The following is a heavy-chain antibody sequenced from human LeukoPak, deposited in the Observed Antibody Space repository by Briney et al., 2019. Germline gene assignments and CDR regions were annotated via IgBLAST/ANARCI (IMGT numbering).Heavy chain of an antibody. J-gene: IGHJ4*02. D-gene: IGHD3-16*02. V-gene: IGHV4-59*01. Sequence: SETLSLTCTVSGGSISSYYWSWIRQPPGKGLEWIGYIYYSGSTNYNPSLKSRVTISVDTSKNQFSLKLSSVTAADTAVCYCARGSMITFGGVIVPFDYWGQGTLVTVSS. CDR1: GGSISSYY. CDR2: IYYSGST. CDR3: ARGSMITFGGVIVPFDY.